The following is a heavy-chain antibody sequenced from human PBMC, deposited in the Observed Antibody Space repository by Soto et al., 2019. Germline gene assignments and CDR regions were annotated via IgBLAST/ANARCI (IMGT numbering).Heavy chain of an antibody. J-gene: IGHJ6*02. CDR2: MNPNSGNT. CDR1: GYTFTSYD. CDR3: ARGPEQQRLDYYYYGMDV. D-gene: IGHD6-13*01. Sequence: ASVKVSCKASGYTFTSYDINWVRQATGQGLGWMGWMNPNSGNTGYAQKFQGRVTMTRNTSISTAYMELSSLRSEDTAVYYCARGPEQQRLDYYYYGMDVWGQGTTVTVSS. V-gene: IGHV1-8*01.